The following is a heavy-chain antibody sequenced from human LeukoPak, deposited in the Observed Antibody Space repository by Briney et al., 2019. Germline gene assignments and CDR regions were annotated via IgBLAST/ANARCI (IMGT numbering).Heavy chain of an antibody. J-gene: IGHJ4*02. CDR1: GFDFSGNS. D-gene: IGHD1-26*01. Sequence: GGSLRLSCAASGFDFSGNSLNWVRQAPGRGLEWVSSISRSGSYIYYADSVKGRFTISRDNAKSSLYLQMNSLRAEDTAVYYCARRFDGGSYSALDYWGQGTLVTVSS. CDR2: ISRSGSYI. CDR3: ARRFDGGSYSALDY. V-gene: IGHV3-21*01.